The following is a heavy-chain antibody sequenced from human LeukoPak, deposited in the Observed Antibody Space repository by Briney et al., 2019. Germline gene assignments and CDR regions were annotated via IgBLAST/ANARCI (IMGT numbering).Heavy chain of an antibody. CDR1: GYTFTGYY. J-gene: IGHJ4*02. V-gene: IGHV1-2*02. D-gene: IGHD3-10*01. CDR2: INPNSGGT. CDR3: ARVSGSGSYYGHVDY. Sequence: ASVKVSCKASGYTFTGYYMHWVRQAPGQGLEWMGWINPNSGGTNYAQKFQGRVTMTRDTSISTAYMELSRLRSDDTAVYYRARVSGSGSYYGHVDYWGQGTLVTVSS.